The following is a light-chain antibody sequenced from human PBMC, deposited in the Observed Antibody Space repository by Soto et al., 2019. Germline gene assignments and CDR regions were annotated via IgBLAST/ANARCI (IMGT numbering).Light chain of an antibody. CDR3: LLSYSGARGV. CDR2: DTN. CDR1: TGAVTSGHY. J-gene: IGLJ1*01. V-gene: IGLV7-46*01. Sequence: QAVVTQEPSLTVSPGGTVTLTCGSSTGAVTSGHYPYWFQQKPGQAPRTLIYDTNNKHSWTPARFSGSLLGDKAALTLSGAQPEDEADYYCLLSYSGARGVFGTGTKVTVL.